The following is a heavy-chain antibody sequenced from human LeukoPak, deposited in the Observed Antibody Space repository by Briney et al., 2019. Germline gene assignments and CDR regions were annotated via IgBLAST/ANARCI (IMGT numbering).Heavy chain of an antibody. CDR1: GYSFTSYW. CDR3: ARHWTGFGELNDAFDI. Sequence: GESLKISCKGSGYSFTSYWIGWVRQMPGKGLEWMGIIYPGDSDTRYSPSFQGQVTISADKSISTAYLQWSSLKASDTAMYYCARHWTGFGELNDAFDIWGQGTMVTVSS. J-gene: IGHJ3*02. CDR2: IYPGDSDT. V-gene: IGHV5-51*01. D-gene: IGHD3-10*01.